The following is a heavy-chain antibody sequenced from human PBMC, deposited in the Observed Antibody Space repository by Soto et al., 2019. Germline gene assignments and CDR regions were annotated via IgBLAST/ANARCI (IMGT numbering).Heavy chain of an antibody. D-gene: IGHD6-13*01. V-gene: IGHV3-30-3*01. J-gene: IGHJ3*02. CDR1: GFTFSSYA. CDR3: ARGRYSSSWYSAFDI. Sequence: QAVGSVRLSCAASGFTFSSYAMHWVRQAPGKGLEWVAVISYDGSNKYYADSVKGRFTISRDNSKNTLYLQMNSLRAEDTAVYYCARGRYSSSWYSAFDIWGQGTMVTVSS. CDR2: ISYDGSNK.